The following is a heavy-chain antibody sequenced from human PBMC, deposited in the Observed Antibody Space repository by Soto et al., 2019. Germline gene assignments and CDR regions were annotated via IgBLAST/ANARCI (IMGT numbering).Heavy chain of an antibody. CDR1: GGSISSSSYY. CDR2: IYYSGST. J-gene: IGHJ5*02. V-gene: IGHV4-39*01. Sequence: SETLSLTCTVSGGSISSSSYYWGWIRQPPGKGLEWIGSIYYSGSTYYNPSLKSRVTISVDTSKNQFSLKLSSVTAADTAVYYCARHPVGSGWDRFDPWGQGTLVTVSS. CDR3: ARHPVGSGWDRFDP. D-gene: IGHD3-10*01.